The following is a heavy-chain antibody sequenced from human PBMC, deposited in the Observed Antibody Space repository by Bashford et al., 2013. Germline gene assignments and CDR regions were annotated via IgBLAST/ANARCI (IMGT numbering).Heavy chain of an antibody. Sequence: ASVKVSCKASGYTFTSHWIHWVRQAPGQGLEWMGVINASGGGRTSAQKFQGRLIMTTDTSTSTVYMELSSLRSEDTAVYYCARDFSSSGSYWWFDPWAEEPVVDRLL. J-gene: IGHJ5*02. CDR1: GYTFTSHW. D-gene: IGHD3-22*01. CDR2: INASGGGR. V-gene: IGHV1-46*01. CDR3: ARDFSSSGSYWWFDP.